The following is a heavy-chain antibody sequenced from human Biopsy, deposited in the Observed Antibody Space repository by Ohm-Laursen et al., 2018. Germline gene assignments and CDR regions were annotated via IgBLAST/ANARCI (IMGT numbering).Heavy chain of an antibody. CDR2: ISNRGST. D-gene: IGHD3-3*01. V-gene: IGHV4-59*11. CDR1: GGSFTGHY. J-gene: IGHJ3*01. Sequence: GTLSLTCTVPGGSFTGHYWTWIRQSPGKGLEWIGYISNRGSTNYNPSLRGRVTISVDTSKNQFSLKLSSVTAADTAVFFCARLYRLDDYWNDDPPDAFDVWGQGTRVTVSS. CDR3: ARLYRLDDYWNDDPPDAFDV.